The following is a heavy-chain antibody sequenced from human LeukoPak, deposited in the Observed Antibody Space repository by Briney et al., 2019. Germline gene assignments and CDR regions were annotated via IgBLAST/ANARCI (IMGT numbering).Heavy chain of an antibody. D-gene: IGHD2-21*01. J-gene: IGHJ4*02. CDR3: ANVVVIASDGNDY. CDR1: GFTFSSYG. CDR2: IRYDGSNK. Sequence: GGSLRLSCAASGFTFSSYGMHWVRQAPGKGLEWVAFIRYDGSNKYYADSMKGRFTISRDNSKNTLYLQMNSLRAEDTAVYYCANVVVIASDGNDYWGQGTLVTVSS. V-gene: IGHV3-30*02.